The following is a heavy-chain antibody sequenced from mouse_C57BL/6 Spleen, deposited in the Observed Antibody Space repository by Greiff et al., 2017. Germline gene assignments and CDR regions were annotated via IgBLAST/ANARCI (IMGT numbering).Heavy chain of an antibody. J-gene: IGHJ3*01. V-gene: IGHV1-19*01. CDR2: INPYNGGT. CDR1: GYTFTDYY. CDR3: ARRSYYDYDGFAY. D-gene: IGHD2-4*01. Sequence: VQLQQSGPVLVKPGASVKMSCKASGYTFTDYYMNWVKQSHGKSLEWIGVINPYNGGTSYNQKFKGKATLTVDESSSTAYMELNSLTSEDSAFYYCARRSYYDYDGFAYWGQGTLVTVSA.